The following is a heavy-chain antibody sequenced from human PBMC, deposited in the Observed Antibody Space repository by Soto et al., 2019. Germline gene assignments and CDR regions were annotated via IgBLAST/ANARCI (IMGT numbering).Heavy chain of an antibody. D-gene: IGHD3-10*01. Sequence: EVQLVESGGGLVQPGGSLRLSCAASGFTFNTYWMHWVRQAPGKGLVWVSRINNDASSTSYADSVKGRLTVSRDNAKNTQYLHLYNLRAEDTAVYYCASGGVAGAGTYYNDFWGRGTLVTVSS. CDR2: INNDASST. CDR3: ASGGVAGAGTYYNDF. CDR1: GFTFNTYW. V-gene: IGHV3-74*01. J-gene: IGHJ4*02.